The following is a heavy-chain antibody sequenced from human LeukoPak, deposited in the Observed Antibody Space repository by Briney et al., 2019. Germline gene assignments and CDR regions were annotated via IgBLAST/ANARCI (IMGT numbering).Heavy chain of an antibody. CDR3: AGSFGDVKNF. J-gene: IGHJ4*01. CDR1: GFTFSSYN. V-gene: IGHV3-21*01. CDR2: ITSGSSYG. Sequence: GGSLRLSCAASGFTFSSYNMNWVRQAPGKGLEWVSSITSGSSYGFYADSVKGRFTISRDNAKNSLSLQMNSLRAEDTAVYYCAGSFGDVKNFWGQGTLVTVSS. D-gene: IGHD3-10*01.